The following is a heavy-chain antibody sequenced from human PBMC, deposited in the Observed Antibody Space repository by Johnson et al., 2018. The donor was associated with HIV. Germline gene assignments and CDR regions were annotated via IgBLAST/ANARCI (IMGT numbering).Heavy chain of an antibody. V-gene: IGHV3-7*01. Sequence: VQLVESGGGLVQPGGSLRLSCAASGFTFSSYWMSWVRQAPGKGLEWVANIKQAGSEKYYVDSVKGRFTISRDNAKKSLYLQMNSLRAEDTAVYYCARDRRFGELFPGAFDIWGQGTMVTVSS. CDR1: GFTFSSYW. J-gene: IGHJ3*02. CDR3: ARDRRFGELFPGAFDI. CDR2: IKQAGSEK. D-gene: IGHD3-10*01.